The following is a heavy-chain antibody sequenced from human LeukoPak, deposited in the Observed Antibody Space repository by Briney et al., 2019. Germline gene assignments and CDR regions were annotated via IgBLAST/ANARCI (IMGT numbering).Heavy chain of an antibody. CDR2: FDPEDGET. J-gene: IGHJ1*01. V-gene: IGHV1-24*01. Sequence: ASVKVSCKVSGYTLTELSMHWVRQAPGKGLEWMGGFDPEDGETIYAQKFQGRVTMTEDTSTDTAYTELSSLRSEDTAVYYCATSEGYCSGGSCRYFQHWGQGTLVTVSS. CDR1: GYTLTELS. D-gene: IGHD2-15*01. CDR3: ATSEGYCSGGSCRYFQH.